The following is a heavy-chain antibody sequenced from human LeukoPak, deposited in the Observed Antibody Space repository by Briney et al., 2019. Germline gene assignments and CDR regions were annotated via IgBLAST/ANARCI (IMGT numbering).Heavy chain of an antibody. CDR1: GGSVSSGSYY. CDR3: ARLPYYDILTGYFNGEWFDP. CDR2: IYYSGST. Sequence: SETLSLTCTVSGGSVSSGSYYWSWIRQPPGTGLEWIGYIYYSGSTNYNPSLKSRVTISVDTSKNQFSLKLSSVTAADTAVYYCARLPYYDILTGYFNGEWFDPWGQGTLVTVSS. D-gene: IGHD3-9*01. J-gene: IGHJ5*02. V-gene: IGHV4-61*01.